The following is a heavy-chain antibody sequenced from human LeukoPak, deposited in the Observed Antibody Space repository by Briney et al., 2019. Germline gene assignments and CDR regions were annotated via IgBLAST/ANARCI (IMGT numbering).Heavy chain of an antibody. V-gene: IGHV1-18*01. D-gene: IGHD1-26*01. J-gene: IGHJ4*02. CDR1: GFTFTSYG. Sequence: ASVKVSCKASGFTFTSYGITWVRQAPGQGLEWMGWISAYDGITNYAQKLQGRVTMTAATSTSTAYMELRSLRSDDTAVYYCARGGMMGATGVDYWGQGTLVTVSS. CDR3: ARGGMMGATGVDY. CDR2: ISAYDGIT.